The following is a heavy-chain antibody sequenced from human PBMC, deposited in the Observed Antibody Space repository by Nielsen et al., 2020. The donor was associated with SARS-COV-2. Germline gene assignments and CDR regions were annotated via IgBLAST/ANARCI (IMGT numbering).Heavy chain of an antibody. J-gene: IGHJ6*02. V-gene: IGHV3-11*03. CDR1: GFTFSAYY. CDR2: ISDSGAYT. D-gene: IGHD3-10*01. CDR3: ARKGGGYYGSGESLSYYYYGMDV. Sequence: GESLKISCAASGFTFSAYYMTWIRQAPGKGLEWLSYISDSGAYTNYADSVKGRFTISRDNAKNSLFLQMNSLSADDTAVYYCARKGGGYYGSGESLSYYYYGMDVWGQGTTVTVSS.